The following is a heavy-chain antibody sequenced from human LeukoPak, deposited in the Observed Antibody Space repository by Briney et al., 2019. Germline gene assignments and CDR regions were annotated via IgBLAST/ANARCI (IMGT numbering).Heavy chain of an antibody. CDR2: INPSGGST. CDR1: GYTFTSYY. Sequence: ASVKVSCKASGYTFTSYYMHWVRQAPGQGLEWMGIINPSGGSTSYAQKFQGRVTITADKSTSTAYMELSSLRSEDTAVYYCAGDGSGSYFTGNNDYWGQGTLVTVSS. J-gene: IGHJ4*02. D-gene: IGHD3-10*01. V-gene: IGHV1-46*01. CDR3: AGDGSGSYFTGNNDY.